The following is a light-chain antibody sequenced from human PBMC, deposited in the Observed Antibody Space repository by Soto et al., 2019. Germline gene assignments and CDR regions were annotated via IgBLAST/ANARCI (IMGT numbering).Light chain of an antibody. J-gene: IGLJ3*02. CDR1: SSDVGGHNY. V-gene: IGLV2-14*01. CDR2: EVS. CDR3: SSYTSSSTPWV. Sequence: QSALTQPASVSGSPGQAITISCTGTSSDVGGHNYVSWYQQHPGKAPKLMIYEVSNRPSGVSNRFSGSKSGNTASLTISGLQAEDEADYYCSSYTSSSTPWVFGGGTKLT.